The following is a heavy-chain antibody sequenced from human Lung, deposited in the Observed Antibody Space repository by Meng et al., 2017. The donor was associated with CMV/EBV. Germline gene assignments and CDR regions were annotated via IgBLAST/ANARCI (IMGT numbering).Heavy chain of an antibody. CDR3: VRDGGLNWNPTLDS. D-gene: IGHD1-1*01. V-gene: IGHV3-74*01. CDR2: IYSDGVIV. CDR1: GFSFSNHW. J-gene: IGHJ4*02. Sequence: GESLKISCSSSGFSFSNHWMHWVRQAPGKGLVWVSRIYSDGVIVHYADFVKGRFTISRDNAKNTLYLQMNSLRVEDTAVYYCVRDGGLNWNPTLDSWGQGNXVNGAS.